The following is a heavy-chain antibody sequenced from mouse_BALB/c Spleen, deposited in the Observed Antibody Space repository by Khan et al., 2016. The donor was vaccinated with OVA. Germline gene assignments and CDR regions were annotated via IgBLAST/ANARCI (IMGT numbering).Heavy chain of an antibody. Sequence: VQLKESGPGLVKPSQSLSLTCTVTGYSITSDYAWNWIRQFPGNKLEWMAYISYSGSTRSNPSLNSRISITRDTSKNQFFLPLNSVTTEDTATYYCARRYYYGQWYFDVWGAGTTVTVSS. J-gene: IGHJ1*01. D-gene: IGHD1-1*01. CDR3: ARRYYYGQWYFDV. CDR2: ISYSGST. CDR1: GYSITSDYA. V-gene: IGHV3-2*02.